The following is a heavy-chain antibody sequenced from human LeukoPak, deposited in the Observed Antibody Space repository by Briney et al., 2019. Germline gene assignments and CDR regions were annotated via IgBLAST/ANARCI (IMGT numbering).Heavy chain of an antibody. CDR3: TAATSGSYDWFDP. CDR1: GFTFSGSA. V-gene: IGHV3-73*01. D-gene: IGHD1-26*01. CDR2: IRSEAYSYAT. J-gene: IGHJ5*02. Sequence: GGSLKLSCAASGFTFSGSAMHWVRQASGKGLEWVGRIRSEAYSYATAYAASVKGRFTISRDESKNTTYLQMSSLKTEDTAVYYCTAATSGSYDWFDPWGQGTLVTVSS.